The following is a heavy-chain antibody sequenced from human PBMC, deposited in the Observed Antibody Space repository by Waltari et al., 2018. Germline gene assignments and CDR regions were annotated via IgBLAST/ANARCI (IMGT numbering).Heavy chain of an antibody. Sequence: EVQLVESGGGLVQPGGSLRLSCAASGFAFSRYWMNWVRQAPGKGLEWVANSKQDGTEKYYVDSVRGRFTISRDNAKNSVYLQMNSLRDEDTAVYYCARGGASWGQGTLVTVSS. CDR2: SKQDGTEK. CDR3: ARGGAS. CDR1: GFAFSRYW. J-gene: IGHJ5*02. D-gene: IGHD1-26*01. V-gene: IGHV3-7*01.